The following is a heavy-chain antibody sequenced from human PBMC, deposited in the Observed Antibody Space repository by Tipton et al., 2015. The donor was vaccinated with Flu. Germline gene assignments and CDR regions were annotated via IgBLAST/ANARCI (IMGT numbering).Heavy chain of an antibody. CDR2: INHSGST. CDR1: GGSLSGYY. CDR3: ARTGYSSSWLYFQH. V-gene: IGHV4-34*01. D-gene: IGHD6-13*01. Sequence: TLSLTCAVYGGSLSGYYWSWIRQSPGKGLEWIGEINHSGSTNYNPSLKSRLTISLDMSKNQFSLNLYSVSAADAAVYYCARTGYSSSWLYFQHWGQGTLVTVSS. J-gene: IGHJ1*01.